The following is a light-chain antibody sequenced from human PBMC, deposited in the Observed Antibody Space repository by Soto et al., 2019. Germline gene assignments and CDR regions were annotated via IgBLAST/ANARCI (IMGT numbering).Light chain of an antibody. CDR2: EVN. CDR1: SSDVDGYDY. Sequence: QSVLAQPASVSGSPGQSITISCTGTSSDVDGYDYVSWYQQHPGKAPKLMIYEVNNRPSGVSTRFSGSKSGNTASLTISGLQADDEADYYCNSYTSSSTYVFGTGTKVTVL. CDR3: NSYTSSSTYV. J-gene: IGLJ1*01. V-gene: IGLV2-14*01.